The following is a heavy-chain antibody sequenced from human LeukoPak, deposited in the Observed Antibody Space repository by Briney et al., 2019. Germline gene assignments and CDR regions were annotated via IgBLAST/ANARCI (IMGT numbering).Heavy chain of an antibody. CDR2: IRSKANSYAT. CDR1: GFTFSGSA. V-gene: IGHV3-73*01. Sequence: GGSLRLSCAASGFTFSGSAMHWVRQASGKWLEWVGRIRSKANSYATAYAASVKGRFTISRDDSKNTAYLQMNSLKTEDTAVYYCTGSYYYDSSGYYSFDYWGQGTLVTVSS. J-gene: IGHJ4*02. D-gene: IGHD3-22*01. CDR3: TGSYYYDSSGYYSFDY.